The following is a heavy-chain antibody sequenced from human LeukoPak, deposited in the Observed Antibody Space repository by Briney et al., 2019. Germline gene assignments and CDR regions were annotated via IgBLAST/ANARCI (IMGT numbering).Heavy chain of an antibody. D-gene: IGHD3-3*01. J-gene: IGHJ4*02. Sequence: PGGSLRLSCAASGFTFSSYWMHWVRHAPGKGLVWVSRINTDGSSTSYADSVKGRFTISRDNAKNTLYLQMNSLRAEDTAVYYCARVGPYYDFWSGYYDFDYWGQGTLVTVSS. V-gene: IGHV3-74*01. CDR3: ARVGPYYDFWSGYYDFDY. CDR2: INTDGSST. CDR1: GFTFSSYW.